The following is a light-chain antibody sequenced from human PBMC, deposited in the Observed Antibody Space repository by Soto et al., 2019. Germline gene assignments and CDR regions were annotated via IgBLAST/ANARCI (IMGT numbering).Light chain of an antibody. J-gene: IGLJ1*01. CDR3: NSYTSSSTPYV. Sequence: QSALNQPASVSGSPGQSITISCTGTSSDVGGYNYVSWYQQHPGKAPKLMIYDVSSRPSGVSNRFSGSKSGNTASLTISGLQAEDEADYYCNSYTSSSTPYVFGTGTKVTVL. CDR2: DVS. V-gene: IGLV2-14*01. CDR1: SSDVGGYNY.